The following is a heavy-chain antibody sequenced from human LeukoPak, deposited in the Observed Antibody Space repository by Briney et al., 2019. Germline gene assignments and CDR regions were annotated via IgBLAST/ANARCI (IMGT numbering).Heavy chain of an antibody. CDR2: IDWDDDK. V-gene: IGHV2-70*17. J-gene: IGHJ6*03. Sequence: SGPTLVKPTQTLTLTCTFSGFSLSTSGMCVSWIRQPPGKALEWLARIDWDDDKFYSTSLKTRLTISKDTSKNQVVLTMTNMDPVDTATYYCARTRSGYSYDQTGPYYYMDVWGKGTTVTVSS. D-gene: IGHD5-18*01. CDR3: ARTRSGYSYDQTGPYYYMDV. CDR1: GFSLSTSGMC.